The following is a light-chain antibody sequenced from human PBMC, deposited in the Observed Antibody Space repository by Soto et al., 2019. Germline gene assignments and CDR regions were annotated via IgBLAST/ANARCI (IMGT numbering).Light chain of an antibody. Sequence: DIQMTQSRSSLSASVGDRVTITGWASQSMSSYLNGYHQKPPQAPKLLRHAASTLQSRLPSRFSARGYGTDFTLTVSSLQPEDFASYYGQQSYSTPITFGQGTRLEIK. V-gene: IGKV1-39*01. CDR1: QSMSSY. CDR2: AAS. CDR3: QQSYSTPIT. J-gene: IGKJ5*01.